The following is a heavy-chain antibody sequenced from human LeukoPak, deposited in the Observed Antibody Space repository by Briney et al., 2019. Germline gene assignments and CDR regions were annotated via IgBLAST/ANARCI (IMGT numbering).Heavy chain of an antibody. J-gene: IGHJ6*01. CDR2: FDPEDGHT. CDR1: GYILTELS. V-gene: IGHV1-24*01. D-gene: IGHD3-10*01. Sequence: ASVKVSCKVSGYILTELSMHWVRQAPGKGLEWMGGFDPEDGHTLYAQRFQGRVTMTEDASTETAYMEVRSLTSEDTAVYYCAIGYYGSGRRGYYGMDVWGKGTTVTVSS. CDR3: AIGYYGSGRRGYYGMDV.